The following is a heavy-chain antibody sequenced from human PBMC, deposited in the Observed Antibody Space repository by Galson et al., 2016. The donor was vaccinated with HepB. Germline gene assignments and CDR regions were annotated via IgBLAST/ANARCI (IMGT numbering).Heavy chain of an antibody. CDR3: AKDRSYVMYYFYMDV. J-gene: IGHJ6*03. Sequence: SLRLSCAASGFTFSSYAMSWVRQAPGKGLEWVSAISGSGGNTYYADSVKGRFTISRDNSKNTLYLQMNSLRVEDTAVYYCAKDRSYVMYYFYMDVWGKGTTVTVSS. V-gene: IGHV3-23*01. CDR1: GFTFSSYA. CDR2: ISGSGGNT. D-gene: IGHD2-8*01.